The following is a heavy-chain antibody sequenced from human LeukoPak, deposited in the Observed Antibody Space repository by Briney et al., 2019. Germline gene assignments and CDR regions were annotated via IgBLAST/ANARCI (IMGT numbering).Heavy chain of an antibody. CDR2: IFGSGGSP. CDR1: GFTFGSFA. D-gene: IGHD5-18*01. V-gene: IGHV3-23*01. Sequence: GGSLRLSCEASGFTFGSFAMYWVRQAPGKGLDWIAGIFGSGGSPHYANSVKGRFTISRDNSKNTVYLQINSLRAEDTAVYYCGKTTAGYSSGQKPAWPVDYWGQGTLVTVSS. J-gene: IGHJ4*02. CDR3: GKTTAGYSSGQKPAWPVDY.